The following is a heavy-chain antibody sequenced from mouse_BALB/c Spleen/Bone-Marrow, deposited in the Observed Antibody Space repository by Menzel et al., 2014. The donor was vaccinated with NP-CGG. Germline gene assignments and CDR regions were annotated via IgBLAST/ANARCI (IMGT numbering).Heavy chain of an antibody. J-gene: IGHJ1*01. Sequence: LQESGAELVRPGASVTLSCKASGYTFTDYAMHWVKRTPVHGLEWIGAIDPETGGTAYNQKFKGKATLTADKSSSTAYMELRSLTSEDSAVYYCTRDGSSRWYLDVWGAGTTVTVSS. D-gene: IGHD1-1*01. CDR2: IDPETGGT. CDR3: TRDGSSRWYLDV. CDR1: GYTFTDYA. V-gene: IGHV1-15*01.